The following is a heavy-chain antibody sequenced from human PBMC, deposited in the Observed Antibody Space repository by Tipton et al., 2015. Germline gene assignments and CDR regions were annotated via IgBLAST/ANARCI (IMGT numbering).Heavy chain of an antibody. CDR3: ARDYDGSVYYTAACFDP. D-gene: IGHD3-22*01. J-gene: IGHJ5*02. V-gene: IGHV3-74*01. CDR2: INNDGSGT. CDR1: GFTFTSYW. Sequence: SLRLSCAASGFTFTSYWMHWVRQAPGKGLVWVSRINNDGSGTSYADSVKGRFTISRDNAKNTVYLQMHSLRAEDTAVYYCARDYDGSVYYTAACFDPWGQGTLVTASS.